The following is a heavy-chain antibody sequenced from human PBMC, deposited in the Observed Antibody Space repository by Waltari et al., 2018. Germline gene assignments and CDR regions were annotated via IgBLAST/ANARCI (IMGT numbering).Heavy chain of an antibody. CDR1: GFIVSTSY. D-gene: IGHD1-1*01. J-gene: IGHJ4*02. CDR2: TKGGGNT. Sequence: EVQLVESGGGLIQPGGSLRLSCAASGFIVSTSYMSWVRQAPGKGLEWVSVTKGGGNTFYSDSVKGRFTISTDDSSNTLSLQMNSLRVEDTVVYYCASDPGFANGMDGWGQGTLVTVSS. V-gene: IGHV3-53*01. CDR3: ASDPGFANGMDG.